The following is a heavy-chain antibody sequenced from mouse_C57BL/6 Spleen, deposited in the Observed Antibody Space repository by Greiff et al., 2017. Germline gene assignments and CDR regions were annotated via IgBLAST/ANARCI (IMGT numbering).Heavy chain of an antibody. CDR3: RGTTVVVDFDY. Sequence: QVHVKQSGAELVRPGASVTLSCKASGYTFTDYEMHWVKQTPVHGLEWIGAIDPETGGTAYNQKFKGKAILTADKSSSTAYMELRSLTSEDSAVYYCRGTTVVVDFDYWGQGTTLTVSS. V-gene: IGHV1-15*01. D-gene: IGHD1-1*01. CDR2: IDPETGGT. CDR1: GYTFTDYE. J-gene: IGHJ2*01.